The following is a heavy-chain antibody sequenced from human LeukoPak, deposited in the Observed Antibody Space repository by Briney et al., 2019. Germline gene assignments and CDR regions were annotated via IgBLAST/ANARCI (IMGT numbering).Heavy chain of an antibody. CDR2: ISSSSSYI. CDR1: GFTFSSYS. V-gene: IGHV3-21*01. D-gene: IGHD2-15*01. CDR3: VRDRELGGDIAVVVAGLFDY. Sequence: GGSLRLSCAASGFTFSSYSMNWVRQAPGKGLEWVSSISSSSSYIYYADSVKGRFTISRDNAKNSLYLQMNSLRAEDTAVYYCVRDRELGGDIAVVVAGLFDYWGQGTLVTVSS. J-gene: IGHJ4*02.